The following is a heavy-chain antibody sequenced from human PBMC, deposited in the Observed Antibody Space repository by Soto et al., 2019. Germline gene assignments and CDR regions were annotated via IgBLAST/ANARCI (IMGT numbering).Heavy chain of an antibody. J-gene: IGHJ6*03. D-gene: IGHD2-8*01. Sequence: GGSLRLSCAASGFTFSSYWMSWVRQAPGKGLEWVANIKQDGSEKYYVDSVKGRFTISRDNAKNSLYLQMNSLRAEDTAVYYCARDGYCTNGVCYFSKKYYYYYYMDVWGKGTTVTVSS. V-gene: IGHV3-7*01. CDR1: GFTFSSYW. CDR3: ARDGYCTNGVCYFSKKYYYYYYMDV. CDR2: IKQDGSEK.